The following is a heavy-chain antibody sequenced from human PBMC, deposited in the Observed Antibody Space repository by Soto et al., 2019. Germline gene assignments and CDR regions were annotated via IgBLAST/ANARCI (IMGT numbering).Heavy chain of an antibody. CDR2: TDSSGET. J-gene: IGHJ5*02. V-gene: IGHV2-26*01. Sequence: QVTLKESGPVLVKPTETLTLRCTVSGLSITDSEMGVSWIRQPPGQPLEWLAHTDSSGETPYRTFLKSRLAISKDTSNSQIVLTMTNMDPADTATYYCARRHLAVAVSPWFDPCGQGIPVTVSS. CDR3: ARRHLAVAVSPWFDP. CDR1: GLSITDSEMG. D-gene: IGHD6-19*01.